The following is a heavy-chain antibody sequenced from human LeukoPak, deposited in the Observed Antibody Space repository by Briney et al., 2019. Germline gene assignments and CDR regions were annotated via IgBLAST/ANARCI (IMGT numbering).Heavy chain of an antibody. D-gene: IGHD3-22*01. J-gene: IGHJ4*01. CDR2: ICGNSGST. CDR1: GFTFDDYA. Sequence: GGSLRLSCAASGFTFDDYAMHWVRQAPGEGLGWVSGICGNSGSTGYADSVKGRFTISRDNAKNSLYLQMNSLRAEDTDLYYCAKDMGADYDSSGYYDYWGQGTLVTVSS. CDR3: AKDMGADYDSSGYYDY. V-gene: IGHV3-9*01.